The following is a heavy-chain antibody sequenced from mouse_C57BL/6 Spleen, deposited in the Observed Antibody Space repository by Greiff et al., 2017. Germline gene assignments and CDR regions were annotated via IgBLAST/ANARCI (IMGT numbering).Heavy chain of an antibody. V-gene: IGHV5-17*01. D-gene: IGHD2-12*01. CDR2: ISSGSSTI. Sequence: EVMLVESGGGLVKPGGSLKLSCAASGFTFSDYGMHWVRQAPEKGLEWVAYISSGSSTIYYADTVKGRFTISRDNAKNTLVLQMTSLRSEDTAMYYCARRVGYDGGDAMDYWGQGTSVTVSS. CDR3: ARRVGYDGGDAMDY. J-gene: IGHJ4*01. CDR1: GFTFSDYG.